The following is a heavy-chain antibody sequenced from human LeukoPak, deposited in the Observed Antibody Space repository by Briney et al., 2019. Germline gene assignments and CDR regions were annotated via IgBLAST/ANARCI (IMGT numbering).Heavy chain of an antibody. J-gene: IGHJ4*02. Sequence: HAGGSLRLSCAASGFTFSSYGMHWVRQAPGKGLEWVAVISYDGSNKYYADSVKGRFTISRNNSKNTLYLQMNSLRAEDTAVYYCAKTYEGIAAAGTGFIDYWGQGTLVTVSS. CDR1: GFTFSSYG. CDR3: AKTYEGIAAAGTGFIDY. CDR2: ISYDGSNK. D-gene: IGHD6-13*01. V-gene: IGHV3-30*18.